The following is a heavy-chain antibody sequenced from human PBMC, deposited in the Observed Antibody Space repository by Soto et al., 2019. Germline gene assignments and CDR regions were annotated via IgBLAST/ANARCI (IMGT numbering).Heavy chain of an antibody. Sequence: GGSLRLSCAASGFPFNTYVMSWVRQTPGKGLEWVSSVSGSGGNTFYADSLKGRFTISRDNSKNTLYLQMNSLRAEDTAVYYCAKDALYDYIWGTYHRFDYWGQGTLVTVSS. CDR2: VSGSGGNT. D-gene: IGHD3-16*02. V-gene: IGHV3-23*01. CDR1: GFPFNTYV. CDR3: AKDALYDYIWGTYHRFDY. J-gene: IGHJ4*02.